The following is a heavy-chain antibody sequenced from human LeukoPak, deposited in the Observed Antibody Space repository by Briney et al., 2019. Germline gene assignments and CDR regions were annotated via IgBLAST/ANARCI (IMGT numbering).Heavy chain of an antibody. CDR1: GFTFSSYS. V-gene: IGHV3-48*01. D-gene: IGHD2-2*01. CDR2: ISSSSSTI. Sequence: GRSLRLSCAASGFTFSSYSMNWVRQAPGKGLEWVSYISSSSSTIYYADSVKGRFTISRDNAKNSLYLQMNSLRAEDTAVYYCARDNVVPAAGDAFDIWGQGTMVTVSS. J-gene: IGHJ3*02. CDR3: ARDNVVPAAGDAFDI.